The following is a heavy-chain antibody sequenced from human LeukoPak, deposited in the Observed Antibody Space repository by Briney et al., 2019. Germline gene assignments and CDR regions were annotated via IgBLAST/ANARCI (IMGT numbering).Heavy chain of an antibody. CDR1: GFTFSSYG. V-gene: IGHV3-30*02. Sequence: PGGSLRLSCAASGFTFSSYGMHWVRQAPGNGLEWVAFIRYDGSNKYYADSVKGRFTISRDNSKNTLYLQMNSLRAEDTAVYYCAKDPSVYDSSGYPNWGQGTLVTVSS. CDR3: AKDPSVYDSSGYPN. J-gene: IGHJ4*02. D-gene: IGHD3-22*01. CDR2: IRYDGSNK.